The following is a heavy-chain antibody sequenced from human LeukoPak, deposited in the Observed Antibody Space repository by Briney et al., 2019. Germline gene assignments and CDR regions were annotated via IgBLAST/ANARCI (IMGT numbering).Heavy chain of an antibody. D-gene: IGHD4-17*01. CDR1: GFTVSSNY. V-gene: IGHV3-53*01. Sequence: GGVLRLSCAASGFTVSSNYMSWVRQAPGKGLEWVSVIYSGGSTYYADSVKGRFTISRDNSKNTLYLQMNSLRAEDTAVYYCVRGDYGDYTLFDYWGQGTLVTV. CDR3: VRGDYGDYTLFDY. CDR2: IYSGGST. J-gene: IGHJ4*02.